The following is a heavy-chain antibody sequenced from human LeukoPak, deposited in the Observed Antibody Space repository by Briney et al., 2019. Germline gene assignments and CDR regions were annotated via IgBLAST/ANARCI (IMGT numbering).Heavy chain of an antibody. D-gene: IGHD3-10*01. CDR1: GYSFTNCW. V-gene: IGHV5-51*01. CDR2: ISPGDSNT. J-gene: IGHJ4*02. Sequence: GESLKISCKGSGYSFTNCWIVWVRQMPGKGLEWMGIISPGDSNTRYSPSFQGQVTISADKSISTAYLQWSSLKASDTAMYYCARAFASGPSRIFGYWGQGTLVTVSS. CDR3: ARAFASGPSRIFGY.